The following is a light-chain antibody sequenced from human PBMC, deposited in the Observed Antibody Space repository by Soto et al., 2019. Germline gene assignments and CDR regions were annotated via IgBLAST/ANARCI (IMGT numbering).Light chain of an antibody. V-gene: IGKV2-28*01. CDR1: QSLLHSSGYNY. CDR2: LGS. Sequence: DIVMTQSPLSLRVTPGEPASISCRSSQSLLHSSGYNYLHWYLQKPGQSPQLLISLGSDRAPGVPDRFSGSGSGTDFTLKITRVEAEDVGVYYCMQPLQTPWTFXQGTKVDIK. J-gene: IGKJ1*01. CDR3: MQPLQTPWT.